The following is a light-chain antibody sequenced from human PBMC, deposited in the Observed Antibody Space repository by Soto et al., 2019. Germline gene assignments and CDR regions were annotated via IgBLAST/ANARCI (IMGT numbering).Light chain of an antibody. CDR1: QSVSSN. Sequence: EIVMTQSPATLSVSPGERVTLSCRASQSVSSNLGWYQHKPGQAPRLLIYGTSTRATGIPARVSGSGSGTEFTLNIISLQSEDFAVYYCQQYNNWPLTFGQGTRLEI. J-gene: IGKJ5*01. V-gene: IGKV3-15*01. CDR3: QQYNNWPLT. CDR2: GTS.